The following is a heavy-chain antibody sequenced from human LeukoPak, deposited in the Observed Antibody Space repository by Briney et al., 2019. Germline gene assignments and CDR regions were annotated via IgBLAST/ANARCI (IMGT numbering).Heavy chain of an antibody. Sequence: GGSLRLSCTASGFTFGDYAMSWVRQAPGKGLEWALSITTSSSYIYYADSVKGRFTISRDNAKNSLYLQMNSLRVEDTAVYYCARDLRRFSGYDSPFEYWGQGTLVTVSS. D-gene: IGHD5-12*01. CDR1: GFTFGDYA. CDR3: ARDLRRFSGYDSPFEY. CDR2: ITTSSSYI. V-gene: IGHV3-21*01. J-gene: IGHJ4*02.